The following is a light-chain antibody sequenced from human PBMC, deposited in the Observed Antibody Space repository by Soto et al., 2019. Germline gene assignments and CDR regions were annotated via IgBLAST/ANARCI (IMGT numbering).Light chain of an antibody. V-gene: IGKV4-1*01. J-gene: IGKJ2*01. CDR3: HQYYSALFT. CDR2: WAS. Sequence: DIVMTQSPDSLAVSLGERATINCKSSQSLLDTSNNKNYVAWYQQKPGQPPKLLIYWASARQSGVPDRFSGSGSGTDFTPTISNLQAEDVAVYYCHQYYSALFTFGQGTKLEI. CDR1: QSLLDTSNNKNY.